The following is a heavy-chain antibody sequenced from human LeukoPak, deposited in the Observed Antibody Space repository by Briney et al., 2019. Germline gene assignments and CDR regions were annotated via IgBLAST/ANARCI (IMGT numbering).Heavy chain of an antibody. Sequence: GGSLRLSCAASGFTFSSYSMNWVRQAPGKGLEWVSYISSSSSTIYYADSVKGRFTISRDNAKNSLYLQMNSLRAEDTAVYYCARVGDYVWGSYRPDYWGLGTLVTVSS. V-gene: IGHV3-48*04. CDR1: GFTFSSYS. J-gene: IGHJ4*02. D-gene: IGHD3-16*02. CDR2: ISSSSSTI. CDR3: ARVGDYVWGSYRPDY.